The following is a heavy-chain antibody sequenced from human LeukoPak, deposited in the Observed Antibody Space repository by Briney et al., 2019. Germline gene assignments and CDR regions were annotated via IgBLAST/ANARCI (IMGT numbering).Heavy chain of an antibody. Sequence: PGRALRLSCAASRFTFSRDGMHWVRQAPGKGLERVAVIWYDGSNKKYADSVKGRFTISRDNSKNTLYVQMNSLRAEDTAVYYCARGQCSSPSCRYFDYWGQGTLVTVSS. J-gene: IGHJ4*02. CDR3: ARGQCSSPSCRYFDY. CDR2: IWYDGSNK. V-gene: IGHV3-33*01. CDR1: RFTFSRDG. D-gene: IGHD2-2*01.